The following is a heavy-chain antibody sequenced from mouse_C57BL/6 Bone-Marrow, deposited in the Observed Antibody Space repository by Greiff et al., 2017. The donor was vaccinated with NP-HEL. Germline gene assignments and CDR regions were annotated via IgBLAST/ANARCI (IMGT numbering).Heavy chain of an antibody. CDR1: GYTFTSYW. CDR2: IDPSDSYT. J-gene: IGHJ3*01. D-gene: IGHD1-1*01. Sequence: QVQLKQPGAELVMPGASVKLSCKASGYTFTSYWMHWVKQRPGQGLEWIGEIDPSDSYTNYNQKFKGKSTLTVDKSSSTAYMQLSSLTSEDSAVYYCAILRAWFAYWGQGTLVTVSA. V-gene: IGHV1-69*01. CDR3: AILRAWFAY.